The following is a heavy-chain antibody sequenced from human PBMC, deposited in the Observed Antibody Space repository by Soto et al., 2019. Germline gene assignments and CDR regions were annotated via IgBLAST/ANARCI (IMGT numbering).Heavy chain of an antibody. Sequence: ASVKVSCKASGYTFTCYYMHWVRQAPGQGLEWMGRINPNLGITNYAQKFQGRVTITTDTSTSTAYMELSSLRSEDTAVYYCARVRRDSSGSDWGQGTLVTVSS. CDR1: GYTFTCYY. CDR2: INPNLGIT. D-gene: IGHD6-19*01. V-gene: IGHV1-46*01. CDR3: ARVRRDSSGSD. J-gene: IGHJ4*02.